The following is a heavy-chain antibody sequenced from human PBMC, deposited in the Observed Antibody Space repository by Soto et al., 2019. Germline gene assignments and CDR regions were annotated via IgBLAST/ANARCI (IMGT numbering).Heavy chain of an antibody. V-gene: IGHV3-48*04. CDR1: GFTFSSYS. D-gene: IGHD2-2*01. CDR2: ISSSSSTI. Sequence: GGSLRLSCAASGFTFSSYSMNWVRQAPGKGLEWVSYISSSSSTIYYADSVKGRFTISRDNAKNSLYLQMNSLRAEDTAVYYCARDQYCSSTSCYAGGYYYYYYMDVWGKGTSVTLSS. CDR3: ARDQYCSSTSCYAGGYYYYYYMDV. J-gene: IGHJ6*03.